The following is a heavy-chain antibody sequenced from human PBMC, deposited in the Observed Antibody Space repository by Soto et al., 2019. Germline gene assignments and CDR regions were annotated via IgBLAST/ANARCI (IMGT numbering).Heavy chain of an antibody. CDR2: ISGSGGST. D-gene: IGHD6-13*01. V-gene: IGHV3-23*01. J-gene: IGHJ3*02. Sequence: GGSLRLYCAASGFTFSSYAMSWVRQAPGKGLEWVSAISGSGGSTYYADSVKGRFTISRDNSKNTLYLQMNSLRAEDTAVYYCAKDLYSSSWYDAFDIWGQGTMVTVSS. CDR3: AKDLYSSSWYDAFDI. CDR1: GFTFSSYA.